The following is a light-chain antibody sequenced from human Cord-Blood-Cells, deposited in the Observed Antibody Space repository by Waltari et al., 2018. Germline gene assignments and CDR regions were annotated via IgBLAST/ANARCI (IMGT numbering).Light chain of an antibody. CDR1: SSAVGGDNY. V-gene: IGLV2-14*01. CDR3: SSYTSSSTLVV. CDR2: DVS. J-gene: IGLJ2*01. Sequence: QSALTQPASVSGSPGQSITISCTGTSSAVGGDNYVSWYQQHPGKAPKLMIYDVSNRPSGVSNRFSGSKSGNTASLTISGLQAEDEADYYCSSYTSSSTLVVFGGGTKLTVL.